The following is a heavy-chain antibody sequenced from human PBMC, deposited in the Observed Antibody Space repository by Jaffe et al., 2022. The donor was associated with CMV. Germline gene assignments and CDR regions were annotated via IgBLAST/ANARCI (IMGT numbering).Heavy chain of an antibody. CDR2: IDPSDSYT. Sequence: EVQLVQSGAEVKKPGESLRISCKGSGYSFTSYWISWVRQMPGKGLEWMGRIDPSDSYTNYSPSFQGHVTISADKSISTAYLQWSSLKASDTAMYYCARIDRWVDYSTDDCSGGSCYYYYMDVWGKGTTVTVSS. D-gene: IGHD2-15*01. V-gene: IGHV5-10-1*03. J-gene: IGHJ6*03. CDR3: ARIDRWVDYSTDDCSGGSCYYYYMDV. CDR1: GYSFTSYW.